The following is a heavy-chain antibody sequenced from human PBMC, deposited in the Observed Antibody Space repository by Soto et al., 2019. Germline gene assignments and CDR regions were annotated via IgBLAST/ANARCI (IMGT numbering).Heavy chain of an antibody. J-gene: IGHJ4*02. CDR2: IYTSGST. CDR1: GGSISSYY. Sequence: QVQLQESGPGLVKPSETLSLTCTVSGGSISSYYWSWIRQPAGKGLEWIGRIYTSGSTNYNPSLKSRGTMSVDTSKNQFSLKLSSVTAADTAVYYCARDRRITMIGGWDYWGQGTLVTVSS. D-gene: IGHD3-22*01. CDR3: ARDRRITMIGGWDY. V-gene: IGHV4-4*07.